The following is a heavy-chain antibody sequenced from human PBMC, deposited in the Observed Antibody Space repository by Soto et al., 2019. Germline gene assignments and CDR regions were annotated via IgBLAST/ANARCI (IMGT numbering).Heavy chain of an antibody. CDR1: GGFIIGYY. J-gene: IGHJ5*02. CDR3: ARLHCNSPNCVPLDP. CDR2: IYYDGTI. V-gene: IGHV4-59*08. Sequence: SETLSLTCTVSGGFIIGYYWAWVRQPPWRGLEWIGFIYYDGTISSNPSLNSRVTLSVDTSKNQFSLKLNPVAAADTAVYYCARLHCNSPNCVPLDPWGQGTLVTVSS. D-gene: IGHD2-2*01.